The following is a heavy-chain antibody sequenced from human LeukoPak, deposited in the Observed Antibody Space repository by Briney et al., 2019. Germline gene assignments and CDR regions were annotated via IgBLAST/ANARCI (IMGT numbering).Heavy chain of an antibody. CDR1: VGTFISYA. V-gene: IGHV1-69*05. CDR2: IIPIFGTA. J-gene: IGHJ4*02. Sequence: SVKVSCKASVGTFISYAISWVRQAPGQGLEWMGGIIPIFGTANYAQKFQGRVTITTDESTSTAYMELSSLRSEDTAVYYCATPRDGYNYRTFNYWGQGTLVTVSS. CDR3: ATPRDGYNYRTFNY. D-gene: IGHD5-24*01.